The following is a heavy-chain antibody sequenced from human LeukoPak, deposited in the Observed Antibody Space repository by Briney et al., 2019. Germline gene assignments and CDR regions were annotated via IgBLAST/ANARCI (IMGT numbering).Heavy chain of an antibody. Sequence: PGGSLRLSCAASGFTFSKAWMSWVRQAPGKGLEWVANIKQDGSEKYYVDSVKGRFTISRDNAKNSLYLQMNSLRAEDTAVYYCARDLPVVGAPGFDYWGQGTLVTVSS. CDR1: GFTFSKAW. J-gene: IGHJ4*02. CDR3: ARDLPVVGAPGFDY. D-gene: IGHD1-26*01. CDR2: IKQDGSEK. V-gene: IGHV3-7*01.